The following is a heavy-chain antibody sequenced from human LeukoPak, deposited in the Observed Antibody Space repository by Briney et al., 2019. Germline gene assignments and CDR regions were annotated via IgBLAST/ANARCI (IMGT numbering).Heavy chain of an antibody. Sequence: GGSLRLSCVASGFILSSYWMTWVRRAPGKGLEWVSSISSSSSYIYYADSVKGRFTISRDNANNSLYLQMNSLRAEDTTVYYCARGDSGGMDYWGQGTLVTVSS. J-gene: IGHJ4*02. V-gene: IGHV3-21*01. D-gene: IGHD3-16*01. CDR2: ISSSSSYI. CDR3: ARGDSGGMDY. CDR1: GFILSSYW.